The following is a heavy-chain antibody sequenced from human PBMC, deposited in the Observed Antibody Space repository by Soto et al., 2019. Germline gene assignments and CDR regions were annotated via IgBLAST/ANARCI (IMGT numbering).Heavy chain of an antibody. Sequence: QVQLVQSGAEEKKPGASVKVSCKASGYTFTGYAMHWVRQAPGQRLEWMGWINDGNGNTKYSQKFQGRVTITRDTPASTAYMELSSLRSEDTAVYYCARAVAVAADFDYWGQGTLVTVSS. V-gene: IGHV1-3*05. CDR1: GYTFTGYA. CDR2: INDGNGNT. J-gene: IGHJ4*02. CDR3: ARAVAVAADFDY. D-gene: IGHD6-19*01.